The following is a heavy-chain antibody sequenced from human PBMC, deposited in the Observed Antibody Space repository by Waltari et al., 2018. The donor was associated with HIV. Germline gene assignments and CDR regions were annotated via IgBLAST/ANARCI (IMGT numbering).Heavy chain of an antibody. Sequence: EVQLVESGGGLVQPGGSLRLSCAASGFTFSSYWMHWVRQAPGKGLVWVSRINSEGSSTSYADAVKGRFTISRDNAKNTLYLQMNSLRAEDTAVYYCARDSPGDYYDSSGYYDYWGQGTLVTVSS. CDR1: GFTFSSYW. CDR2: INSEGSST. CDR3: ARDSPGDYYDSSGYYDY. D-gene: IGHD3-22*01. J-gene: IGHJ4*02. V-gene: IGHV3-74*01.